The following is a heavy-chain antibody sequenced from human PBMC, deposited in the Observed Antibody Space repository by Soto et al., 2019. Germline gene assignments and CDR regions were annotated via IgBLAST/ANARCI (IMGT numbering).Heavy chain of an antibody. CDR2: IIPIFGTA. Sequence: ASVKVSCKASGGTFSSYAISWVRQAPGQGLEWMGGIIPIFGTANYAQKFQGRVTITADESTSTAYMELSSLRSEDTAVYYCARARGYSYGQDPWGQGTLVTAPQ. J-gene: IGHJ5*02. CDR1: GGTFSSYA. V-gene: IGHV1-69*13. D-gene: IGHD5-18*01. CDR3: ARARGYSYGQDP.